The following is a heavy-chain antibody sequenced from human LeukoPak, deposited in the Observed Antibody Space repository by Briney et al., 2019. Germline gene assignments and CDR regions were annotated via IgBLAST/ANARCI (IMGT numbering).Heavy chain of an antibody. Sequence: SGTLSLTCTVSGGSISRSNWWSWVRQPPGKGLEWIGEIHDTGSTNYNPPLKSRVTMSLDKSKNQFSLNPNSVTAADTAVYYCATYYDILSGYTFDYWGQGTLVAVSS. CDR3: ATYYDILSGYTFDY. CDR2: IHDTGST. D-gene: IGHD3-9*01. J-gene: IGHJ4*02. CDR1: GGSISRSNW. V-gene: IGHV4-4*02.